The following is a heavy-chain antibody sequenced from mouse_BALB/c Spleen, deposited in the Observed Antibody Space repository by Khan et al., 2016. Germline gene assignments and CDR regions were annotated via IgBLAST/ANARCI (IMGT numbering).Heavy chain of an antibody. J-gene: IGHJ4*01. CDR2: IYPGDGDT. Sequence: QVQLQQSGAELARPGASVKLSCKASGYTFTSYWMQWVKQRPGQGLEWIGAIYPGDGDTRYTQKFKGKATLTADKSSSTAYMQLSSLASEDSAVYYSARSSDGYYGAMDYWGQGTSVTVSS. CDR3: ARSSDGYYGAMDY. CDR1: GYTFTSYW. V-gene: IGHV1-87*01. D-gene: IGHD2-3*01.